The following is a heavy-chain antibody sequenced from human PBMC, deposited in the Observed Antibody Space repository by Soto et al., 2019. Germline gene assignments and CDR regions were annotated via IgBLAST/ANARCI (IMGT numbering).Heavy chain of an antibody. CDR1: GYSFTSYW. J-gene: IGHJ6*02. D-gene: IGHD5-12*01. Sequence: GEFLKISCKGSGYSFTSYWIGWVRQMPGKGLEWMGIIYPGDSDTRYSPSFQGQVTISADKSISTAYLQWSSLKASDTAMYYCARQRGYSGYDLGFYYYGMDVWGQGTTVTVSS. V-gene: IGHV5-51*01. CDR3: ARQRGYSGYDLGFYYYGMDV. CDR2: IYPGDSDT.